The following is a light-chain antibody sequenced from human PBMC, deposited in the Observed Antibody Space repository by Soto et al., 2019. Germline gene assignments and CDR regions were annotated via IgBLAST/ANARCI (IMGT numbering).Light chain of an antibody. V-gene: IGKV1-39*01. CDR2: AAS. CDR1: ETISTD. Sequence: DIQLTQSPSSLSASVGDRVTITCRASETISTDLNWYQQKPGKAPKVLIYAASSLQSGVPSRFNGSGPGTDFTLTISSLQPEDFAVYYCQQNYNTPPFTFGQGTKLEI. CDR3: QQNYNTPPFT. J-gene: IGKJ2*01.